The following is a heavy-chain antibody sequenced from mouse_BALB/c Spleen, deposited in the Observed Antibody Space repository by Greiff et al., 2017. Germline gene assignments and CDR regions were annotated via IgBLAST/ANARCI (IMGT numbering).Heavy chain of an antibody. CDR3: ARGIYYDYDFYYFDY. CDR2: INPYNGAT. V-gene: IGHV1-31*01. Sequence: EVQLQQSGPELVKPGASVKISCKASGYSFTGYYMHWVKQSHVKSLEWIGRINPYNGATSYNQNFKDKASLTVDKSSSTAYMELHSLTSEDSAVYYCARGIYYDYDFYYFDYWGQGTTLTVSS. J-gene: IGHJ2*01. D-gene: IGHD2-4*01. CDR1: GYSFTGYY.